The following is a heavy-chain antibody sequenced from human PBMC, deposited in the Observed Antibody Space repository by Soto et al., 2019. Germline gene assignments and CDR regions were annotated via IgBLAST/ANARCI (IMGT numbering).Heavy chain of an antibody. D-gene: IGHD6-13*01. Sequence: PGGALRLSCATSGFTFSDYAMTWVRQAPGKGLEWVSGISSSGDRTECADSVKGRFTISRDNSKNKLFLQMNGLRVEDRAVYFCAKVGFWGIAVAGSLFPAFDMWGQGTMVTVSS. V-gene: IGHV3-23*01. CDR1: GFTFSDYA. CDR3: AKVGFWGIAVAGSLFPAFDM. J-gene: IGHJ3*02. CDR2: ISSSGDRT.